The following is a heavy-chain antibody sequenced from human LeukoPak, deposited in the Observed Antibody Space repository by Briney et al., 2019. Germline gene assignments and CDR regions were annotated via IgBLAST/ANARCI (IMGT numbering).Heavy chain of an antibody. CDR3: AKEHGDYGNAFDI. J-gene: IGHJ3*02. V-gene: IGHV3-30-3*01. D-gene: IGHD4-17*01. CDR2: ISYDGSNK. Sequence: GGSLRLSCAASGFXFSSYAINWVRQAPGKGLEWVAAISYDGSNKYYADSVKGRFTISRDNSKNTLYLQMNSLRTEDTAVYYCAKEHGDYGNAFDIWGQGTMVTVSS. CDR1: GFXFSSYA.